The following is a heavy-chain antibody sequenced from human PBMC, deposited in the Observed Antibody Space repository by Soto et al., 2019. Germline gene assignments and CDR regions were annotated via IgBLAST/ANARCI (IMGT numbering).Heavy chain of an antibody. D-gene: IGHD3-10*01. CDR1: GFTFSSYS. CDR2: ISSSSSYI. CDR3: ARDLLDGMDV. Sequence: EVQLVESGGGLVKPGGSLRLSCAASGFTFSSYSMNWVRQAPGKGLEWVSSISSSSSYIYYADSVKGRFTISRDNAKNSLYLQMNSRGAEDTAVYYCARDLLDGMDVWGQGTTVTVSS. J-gene: IGHJ6*02. V-gene: IGHV3-21*01.